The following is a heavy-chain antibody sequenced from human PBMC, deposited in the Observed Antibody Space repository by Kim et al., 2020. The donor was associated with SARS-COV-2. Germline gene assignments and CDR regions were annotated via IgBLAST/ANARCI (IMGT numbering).Heavy chain of an antibody. CDR1: GYTFTGYY. J-gene: IGHJ4*02. Sequence: ASVQVSCKASGYTFTGYYLHWVGQAPGQGLEWVGWINPNTGGANCAQKFQDRVTMTRDTSINTAYMELSSLRSDDTAMYYCTREDFWGQGTLVTVSS. V-gene: IGHV1-2*02. CDR3: TREDF. CDR2: INPNTGGA.